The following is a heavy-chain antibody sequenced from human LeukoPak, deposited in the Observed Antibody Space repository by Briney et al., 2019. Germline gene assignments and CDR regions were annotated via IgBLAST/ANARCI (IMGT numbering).Heavy chain of an antibody. V-gene: IGHV1-18*01. Sequence: ASVKVSCKASGYTFTSYGISWVQQAPGQGLEWIGWISAYNGNTNYAQKLQGRVTMTTDTSTSTAYMELRSLGSDDTAVYYCARDRGQAIFGVVPYNWFDPWGQGTLVTVSS. CDR3: ARDRGQAIFGVVPYNWFDP. CDR1: GYTFTSYG. J-gene: IGHJ5*02. CDR2: ISAYNGNT. D-gene: IGHD3-3*01.